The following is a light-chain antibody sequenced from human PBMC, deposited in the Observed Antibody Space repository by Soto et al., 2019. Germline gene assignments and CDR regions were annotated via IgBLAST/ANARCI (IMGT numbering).Light chain of an antibody. J-gene: IGLJ2*01. CDR1: SSDVGGYNY. Sequence: QSALTQPASVSGSPGQSITISCTGTSSDVGGYNYVSWYQQHPDKAPKLMIYEVSNRPSGVSNRFSGSKSGNTASLTISGLQAEDEADYYCSSYTISTPYVVFGGGTKLTVL. CDR3: SSYTISTPYVV. V-gene: IGLV2-14*01. CDR2: EVS.